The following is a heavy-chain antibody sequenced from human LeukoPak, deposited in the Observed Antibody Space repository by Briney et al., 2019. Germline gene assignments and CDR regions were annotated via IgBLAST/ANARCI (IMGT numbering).Heavy chain of an antibody. J-gene: IGHJ4*02. Sequence: RAGRSLRLSCAASGFTFSSYAMHWVRQAPGKGLEWVAVISYDGSNKYYADSVKGRFTISRDNSKNTLYLQMKSLRAEDTAVYYCARGLDYWGQGTLVTVSS. CDR2: ISYDGSNK. V-gene: IGHV3-30*04. CDR3: ARGLDY. CDR1: GFTFSSYA.